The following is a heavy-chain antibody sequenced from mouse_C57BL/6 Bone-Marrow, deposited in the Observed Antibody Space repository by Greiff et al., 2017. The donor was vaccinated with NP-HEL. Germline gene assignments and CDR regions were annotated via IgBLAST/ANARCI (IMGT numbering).Heavy chain of an antibody. V-gene: IGHV14-4*01. CDR1: GLNIKDDY. J-gene: IGHJ1*03. CDR2: IDPENGDT. CDR3: TTQGYYGSSGGYWYFDV. D-gene: IGHD1-1*01. Sequence: EVQRVESGAELVRPGASVKLSCTASGLNIKDDYMHWVKQRPEQGLEWIGWIDPENGDTEYASKFQGKATITADTSSNTAYLQLSSLTSEDTAVYYCTTQGYYGSSGGYWYFDVWGTGTTVTVSS.